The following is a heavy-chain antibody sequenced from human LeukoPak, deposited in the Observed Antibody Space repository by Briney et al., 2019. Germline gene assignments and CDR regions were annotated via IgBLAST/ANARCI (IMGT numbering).Heavy chain of an antibody. J-gene: IGHJ4*02. CDR3: ARDIDY. V-gene: IGHV3-74*01. CDR2: ITSDGRGT. Sequence: SGGSLRLSCAASGFTFSSYWMNWVRQAPGKGLVWVSRITSDGRGTTYADSVKGRFTISRDNAKNTLYLQMNSLRAEDTAVYYCARDIDYWGQGALVTVSS. CDR1: GFTFSSYW.